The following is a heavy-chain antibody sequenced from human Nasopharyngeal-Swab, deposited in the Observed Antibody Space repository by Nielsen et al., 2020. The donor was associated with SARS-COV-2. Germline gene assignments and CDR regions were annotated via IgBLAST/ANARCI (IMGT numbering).Heavy chain of an antibody. CDR3: AKDHSSSWGGDY. V-gene: IGHV3-30-3*01. D-gene: IGHD6-13*01. CDR1: GFTLAYV. J-gene: IGHJ4*02. CDR2: DGSSQ. Sequence: GESLKISCTAPGFTLAYVMHWVRQAPGQGLEWVGVDGSSQHYADSVRGRFTISRDISKNTVYLQMNSLSVEDTAVYYCAKDHSSSWGGDYWGQGTLVAVSS.